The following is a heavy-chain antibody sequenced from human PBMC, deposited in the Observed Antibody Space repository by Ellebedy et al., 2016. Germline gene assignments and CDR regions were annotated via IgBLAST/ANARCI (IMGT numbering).Heavy chain of an antibody. CDR2: IIPFFGTA. V-gene: IGHV1-69*13. CDR3: ARGTDYYGSGTFVHFDY. J-gene: IGHJ4*02. Sequence: SVKVSCXASGGTFSSYDISWLRQAPGQGLEWMGGIIPFFGTANYTQKFQGRVTITADESTSSAYMELSSLRSEDTAVYYCARGTDYYGSGTFVHFDYWGQGTLVTVSS. D-gene: IGHD3-10*01. CDR1: GGTFSSYD.